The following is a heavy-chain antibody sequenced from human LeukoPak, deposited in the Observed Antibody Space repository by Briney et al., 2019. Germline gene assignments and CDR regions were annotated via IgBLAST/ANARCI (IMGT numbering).Heavy chain of an antibody. J-gene: IGHJ6*03. CDR3: ARLGYCSSTSYYTANHYYYYYYMDV. CDR2: MNPNSGNT. CDR1: GYTFTSYD. Sequence: GASVKVSCKASGYTFTSYDINWVRQATGQGLEWMGWMNPNSGNTGYAQKFQGRVTITRNTSISTAYMELSSLRSEDTAVYYCARLGYCSSTSYYTANHYYYYYYMDVWGKGTTVTVSS. V-gene: IGHV1-8*03. D-gene: IGHD2-2*02.